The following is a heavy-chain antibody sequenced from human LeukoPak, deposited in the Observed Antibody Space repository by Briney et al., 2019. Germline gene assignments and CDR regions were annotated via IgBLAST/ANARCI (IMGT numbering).Heavy chain of an antibody. CDR2: ISGSGGST. D-gene: IGHD3-10*01. J-gene: IGHJ4*02. V-gene: IGHV3-23*01. CDR1: GFTFSGYA. CDR3: AKAGGSGSYYYFDY. Sequence: GGSLRLSCAASGFTFSGYAMSWVRQAPGKGLEWVSAISGSGGSTYYADSVKGRFTTSRDNSKNTLYLQMNSLRAEDTAVYYCAKAGGSGSYYYFDYWGQGTLVTVSS.